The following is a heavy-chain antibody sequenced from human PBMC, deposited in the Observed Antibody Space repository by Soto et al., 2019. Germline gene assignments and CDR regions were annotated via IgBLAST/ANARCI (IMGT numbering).Heavy chain of an antibody. J-gene: IGHJ5*02. CDR3: ASHHYYDSSGYSP. Sequence: SETLSLTCTVSGGSFSSSSYYWGWIRQPPGKGLEWIGSIYYSGSTYYNPSLKSRVTISVDTSKNQFSLKLSSVTAADTAVYYCASHHYYDSSGYSPWGQGTLVTVSS. V-gene: IGHV4-39*01. D-gene: IGHD3-22*01. CDR1: GGSFSSSSYY. CDR2: IYYSGST.